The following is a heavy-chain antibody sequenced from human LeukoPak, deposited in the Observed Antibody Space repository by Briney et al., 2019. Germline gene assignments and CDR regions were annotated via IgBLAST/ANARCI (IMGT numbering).Heavy chain of an antibody. CDR1: GYSFTSYW. J-gene: IGHJ4*02. CDR3: ARHGGGDPY. D-gene: IGHD2-21*02. V-gene: IGHV5-51*01. Sequence: GESLKISCKASGYSFTSYWIAWVRQMPGKGLEWMGIICPGDSQTRYSPSFQGRVAMSVDKSTTTAYLQWSSLKASDTAMYYCARHGGGDPYWGQGTLVTVSS. CDR2: ICPGDSQT.